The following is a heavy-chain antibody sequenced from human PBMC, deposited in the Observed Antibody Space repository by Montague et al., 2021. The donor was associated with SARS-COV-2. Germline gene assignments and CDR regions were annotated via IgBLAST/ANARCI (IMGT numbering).Heavy chain of an antibody. D-gene: IGHD4-17*01. CDR3: ARSTVTNSPFGFSNKLRSRYNGMDV. Sequence: SETLSLTCAVYGGSFSGYYLNWIRQPPGKGLEWIGEINHSGSTNYNPSLKSRVTIAVDTSKNQFSLKLTSVIAADTAVFYCARSTVTNSPFGFSNKLRSRYNGMDVWGRGTTVTVSS. J-gene: IGHJ6*02. V-gene: IGHV4-34*01. CDR1: GGSFSGYY. CDR2: INHSGST.